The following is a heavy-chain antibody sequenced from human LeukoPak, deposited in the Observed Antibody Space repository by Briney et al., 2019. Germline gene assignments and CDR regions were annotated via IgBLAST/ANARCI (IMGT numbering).Heavy chain of an antibody. J-gene: IGHJ3*02. Sequence: PGGSLRLFCAASGFTFSSYSMNWVRQAPGKGLEWVSSISSSSSYIYYADSVKGRFTISRDNAKNSLYLQMNSLRAEDTAVYYCARDLMVRGVIIYDAFDIWGQGKMVTV. V-gene: IGHV3-21*01. CDR3: ARDLMVRGVIIYDAFDI. D-gene: IGHD3-10*01. CDR1: GFTFSSYS. CDR2: ISSSSSYI.